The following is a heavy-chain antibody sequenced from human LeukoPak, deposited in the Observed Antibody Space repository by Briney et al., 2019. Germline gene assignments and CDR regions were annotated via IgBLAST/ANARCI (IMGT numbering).Heavy chain of an antibody. V-gene: IGHV3-23*01. CDR2: VSGSGGST. D-gene: IGHD2-2*01. CDR3: AKGSGPYCTSASCHFDP. J-gene: IGHJ5*02. CDR1: GFTFSSYA. Sequence: PGGSLRLSCAASGFTFSSYAMSWVRQAPGKGLEWVSGVSGSGGSTYYADSVEGRFTISRDNSKNTLLLQMNSLRAEDTAVYYCAKGSGPYCTSASCHFDPWGQGTLVTVSS.